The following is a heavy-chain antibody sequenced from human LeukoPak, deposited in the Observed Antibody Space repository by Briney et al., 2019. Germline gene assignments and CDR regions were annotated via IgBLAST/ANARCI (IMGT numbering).Heavy chain of an antibody. CDR3: ARHWQWELLGFDP. V-gene: IGHV4-61*08. CDR2: IYYSGST. Sequence: PSETLSLTCTVSGGSISSGGYYWSWIRQHPGKGLEWIGYIYYSGSTNYNPSLKSRVTISVDTSKNQFSLKLSSVTAADTAVYYCARHWQWELLGFDPWGQGTLVTVSS. J-gene: IGHJ5*02. CDR1: GGSISSGGYY. D-gene: IGHD1-26*01.